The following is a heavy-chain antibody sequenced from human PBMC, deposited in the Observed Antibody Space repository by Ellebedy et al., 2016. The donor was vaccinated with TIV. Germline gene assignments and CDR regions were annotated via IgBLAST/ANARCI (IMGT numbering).Heavy chain of an antibody. J-gene: IGHJ5*02. CDR2: ISSSATYI. CDR1: GFNFRSYW. CDR3: ARRASYGDYAVQVNPWFDP. V-gene: IGHV3-21*01. D-gene: IGHD4-17*01. Sequence: GESLKISCAASGFNFRSYWMAWVRQAPGKGLEWVSSISSSATYIHNADSVKGRFTISRDNAKNSLFLQMNSLRVEDTAVYYCARRASYGDYAVQVNPWFDPWGQGTLVTASS.